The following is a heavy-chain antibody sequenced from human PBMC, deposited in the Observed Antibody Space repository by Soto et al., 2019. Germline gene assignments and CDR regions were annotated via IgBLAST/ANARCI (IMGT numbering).Heavy chain of an antibody. Sequence: GGSLRLSCAASGFTFSSYGMHWVRQAPGKGLEWVAVISYDGSNKYYADSVKGRFTISRDNSKDTLYLQMNSLRAEGTAVYYCAIPLGVCGAGLRAPENAFDIWGQQTTFTASS. CDR2: ISYDGSNK. D-gene: IGHD3-16*01. CDR1: GFTFSSYG. J-gene: IGHJ3*02. V-gene: IGHV3-30*03. CDR3: AIPLGVCGAGLRAPENAFDI.